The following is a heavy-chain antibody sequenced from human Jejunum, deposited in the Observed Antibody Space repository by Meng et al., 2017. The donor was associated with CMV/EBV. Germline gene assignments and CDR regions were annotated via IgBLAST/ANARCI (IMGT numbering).Heavy chain of an antibody. J-gene: IGHJ4*02. CDR3: LWDCDFRSGYNV. CDR1: GFTLSSYW. V-gene: IGHV3-7*03. CDR2: IKQDGSEK. Sequence: SGFTLSSYWMSWVRQAPGKGLEWVANIKQDGSEKYYVDSVKGRFTISRDNARDSLYLQMNSLRAEDTAVYYCLWDCDFRSGYNVWGQGTLVTVSS. D-gene: IGHD3-3*01.